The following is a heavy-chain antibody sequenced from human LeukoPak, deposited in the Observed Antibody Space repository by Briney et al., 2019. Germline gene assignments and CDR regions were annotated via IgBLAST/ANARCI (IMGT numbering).Heavy chain of an antibody. CDR3: AMDSSNWHYLS. CDR1: GYTFTSYY. J-gene: IGHJ4*02. V-gene: IGHV1-46*01. Sequence: ASVKDSCKASGYTFTSYYMHWVRQAPGQELEWMGIINTRGRSTRYAQQFQGRVTMTRDMSTRTVEMERSSLKPDYAAVYYCAMDSSNWHYLSWGQGTPVTVSS. CDR2: INTRGRST. D-gene: IGHD6-13*01.